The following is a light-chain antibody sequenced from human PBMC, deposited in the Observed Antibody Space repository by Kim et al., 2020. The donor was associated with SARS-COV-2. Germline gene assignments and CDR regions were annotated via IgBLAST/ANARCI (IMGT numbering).Light chain of an antibody. Sequence: DIQMTQSPSTLSASVGDRVTITCRASQTISTWLAWYQQKPGKAPNLLIYLASTLESGVPSSFIGSGSGTEFTLTIDSLQPDDFATYYCQHYSRFPYTFGQGTKVDIK. CDR2: LAS. J-gene: IGKJ2*01. CDR1: QTISTW. CDR3: QHYSRFPYT. V-gene: IGKV1-5*03.